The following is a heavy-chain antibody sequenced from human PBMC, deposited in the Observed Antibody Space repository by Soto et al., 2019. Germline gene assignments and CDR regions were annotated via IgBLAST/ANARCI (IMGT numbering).Heavy chain of an antibody. D-gene: IGHD6-19*01. J-gene: IGHJ4*02. CDR2: TYYRSKWYN. CDR1: GYSVSSNSAA. Sequence: SHTLSLTCAISGYSVSSNSAALNWIRQSPSRGLEWLGRTYYRSKWYNDYAVSVKSRITINPDTSKNQFSLQLNSVTPEDTAVYYCARAKAVAGYFDYWGQGTLVTVS. CDR3: ARAKAVAGYFDY. V-gene: IGHV6-1*01.